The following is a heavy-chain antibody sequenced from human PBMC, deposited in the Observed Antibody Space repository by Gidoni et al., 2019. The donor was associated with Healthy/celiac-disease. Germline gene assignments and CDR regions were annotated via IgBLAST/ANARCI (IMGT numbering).Heavy chain of an antibody. CDR3: ASPKSRYCSGGSCYYFDY. J-gene: IGHJ4*02. CDR1: GFTFSSYA. Sequence: EVQLVESGGGLVQPGGSLRLSCAASGFTFSSYAMSWVRQAPGKGLEWVSAISGSGGSTYYADSVKGRFTISRDNSKNTLYLQMNSLRAEDTAVYYCASPKSRYCSGGSCYYFDYWGQGTLVTVSS. CDR2: ISGSGGST. V-gene: IGHV3-23*04. D-gene: IGHD2-15*01.